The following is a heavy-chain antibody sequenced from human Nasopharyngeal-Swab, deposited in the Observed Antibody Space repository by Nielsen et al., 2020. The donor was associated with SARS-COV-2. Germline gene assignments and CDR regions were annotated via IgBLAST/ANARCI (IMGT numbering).Heavy chain of an antibody. CDR2: ISSSSSYI. CDR3: ARDPHGGSDY. CDR1: GFTVSSNY. Sequence: GGSLRLSCAASGFTVSSNYMSWVRQAPGKGLEWVSSISSSSSYIYYADSVKGRFTISRDNAKNSLYLQMNSLRAEDTAVYYCARDPHGGSDYWGQGTLVTVSS. J-gene: IGHJ4*02. V-gene: IGHV3-21*01.